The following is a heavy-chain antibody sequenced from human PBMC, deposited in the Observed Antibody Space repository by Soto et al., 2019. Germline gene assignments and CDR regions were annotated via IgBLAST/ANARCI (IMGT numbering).Heavy chain of an antibody. CDR1: GDSVSSNSAG. Sequence: SQTLSLTCAISGDSVSSNSAGWNWVRQTPSRALECLGRTYYKCKGLNNYAVSVKSRITINPDTSQPQFSLQLASVTPEDTAVYYCARGSWDDVSGHYYMDVWGKGTTVTVSS. V-gene: IGHV6-1*01. CDR3: ARGSWDDVSGHYYMDV. J-gene: IGHJ6*03. CDR2: TYYKCKGLN. D-gene: IGHD5-12*01.